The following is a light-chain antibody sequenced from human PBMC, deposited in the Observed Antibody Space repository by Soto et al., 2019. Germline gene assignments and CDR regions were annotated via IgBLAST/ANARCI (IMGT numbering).Light chain of an antibody. Sequence: EIVMTQSPATLSVSPGERATLSCRASQSVSSKLAWYQQKPGQAPRVLIYGASTRATGIPARFSGSGSGTELTLTISSLQTEDFAVYDCQHYNDWPPTWTFGQGTRVEIK. CDR3: QHYNDWPPTWT. CDR2: GAS. CDR1: QSVSSK. J-gene: IGKJ1*01. V-gene: IGKV3-15*01.